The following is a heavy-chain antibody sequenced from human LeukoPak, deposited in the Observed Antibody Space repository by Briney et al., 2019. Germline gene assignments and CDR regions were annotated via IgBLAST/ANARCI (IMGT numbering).Heavy chain of an antibody. CDR1: GYTFSAYT. CDR2: IDGDSGDT. Sequence: GASVKVSCKASGYTFSAYTIHWVRQAPGQRFEWMGWIDGDSGDTRYSQKFQGRVTFTRDTSANTVYLELSSLRSGDTAVYYCARGSTSDWPLDYWGQGTLVTISS. D-gene: IGHD6-19*01. J-gene: IGHJ4*02. V-gene: IGHV1-3*01. CDR3: ARGSTSDWPLDY.